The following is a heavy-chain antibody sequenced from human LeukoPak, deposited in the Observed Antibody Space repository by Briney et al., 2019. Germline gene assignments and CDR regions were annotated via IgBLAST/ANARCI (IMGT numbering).Heavy chain of an antibody. Sequence: SETLSLTCTVSGGSVSSYQWSWIRQPAGKGLDWIGRIFASGSTNYNPSLKSRVTMSVDTSKNQFSLKLFSVTAADTAVYYCARDGSSWPFFDSWGQGTLVTVSS. CDR3: ARDGSSWPFFDS. CDR2: IFASGST. J-gene: IGHJ4*02. V-gene: IGHV4-4*07. CDR1: GGSVSSYQ. D-gene: IGHD6-13*01.